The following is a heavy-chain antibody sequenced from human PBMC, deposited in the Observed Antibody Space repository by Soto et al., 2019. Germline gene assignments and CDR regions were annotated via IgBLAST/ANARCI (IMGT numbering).Heavy chain of an antibody. J-gene: IGHJ4*02. CDR2: INHNGNT. CDR3: ANGLVATD. Sequence: QVQLQQWGAGLLKPSETLSLTCAVSGVSFSGYYWSWFRQPPGRGLEWIGEINHNGNTNYNPSLKSRVTTSLDTSTNQFSLKLSSVTAADTAVYYCANGLVATDWGQGTLVTVSS. D-gene: IGHD5-12*01. V-gene: IGHV4-34*01. CDR1: GVSFSGYY.